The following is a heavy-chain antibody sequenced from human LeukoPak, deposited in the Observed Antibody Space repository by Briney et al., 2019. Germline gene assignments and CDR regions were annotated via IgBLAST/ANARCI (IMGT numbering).Heavy chain of an antibody. D-gene: IGHD4-23*01. CDR2: INQDGSEK. V-gene: IGHV3-7*01. J-gene: IGHJ4*02. Sequence: PGGSLRLSCAVSGFGVHTFAMSWVRQAPGKVLEWVANINQDGSEKYYVDSVKGRFTISRDNAKNSLYLQMNSLRAEDTAVYFCVRAIGSNTLWGQGTLVTVSS. CDR1: GFGVHTFA. CDR3: VRAIGSNTL.